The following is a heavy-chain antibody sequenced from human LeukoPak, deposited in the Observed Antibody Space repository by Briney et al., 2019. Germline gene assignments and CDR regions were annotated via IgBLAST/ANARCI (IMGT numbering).Heavy chain of an antibody. Sequence: GSSVKVSCKASGGTFSSYASSWVRQAPGQGLEWMGGIIPIFGTANYAQKFQGRVTITADESTSTAYMELSSLRSEDTAVYYCASGPLHCSSTSCYIDYFDYWGQGTLVTVSS. CDR3: ASGPLHCSSTSCYIDYFDY. V-gene: IGHV1-69*01. J-gene: IGHJ4*02. D-gene: IGHD2-2*02. CDR1: GGTFSSYA. CDR2: IIPIFGTA.